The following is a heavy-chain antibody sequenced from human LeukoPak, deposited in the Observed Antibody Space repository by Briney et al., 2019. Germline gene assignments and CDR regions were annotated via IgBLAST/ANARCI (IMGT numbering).Heavy chain of an antibody. CDR1: GYTLTELS. D-gene: IGHD2-2*01. CDR3: ATSYCSSTSCYFSGYAFDI. J-gene: IGHJ3*02. Sequence: ASVKVSCKVSGYTLTELSMHWVRQAPGKGLEWMGGFDPEDGETIYAQKFQGRVTMTEDTSTDTAYMELSSLRSEDTAVYYCATSYCSSTSCYFSGYAFDIWGQGTMVTVSS. V-gene: IGHV1-24*01. CDR2: FDPEDGET.